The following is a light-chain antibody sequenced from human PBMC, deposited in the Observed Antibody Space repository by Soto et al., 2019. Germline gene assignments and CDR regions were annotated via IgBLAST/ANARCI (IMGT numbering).Light chain of an antibody. Sequence: QSALTQPASVSGSPGQSITISCSGTNSDVGGYNYVSWYQQHPGKAPKLMIYDVSYRPSGISNRFSGSKSDNTASLTISGLRAEDEADYYCSSYTTSSLYVFGTGTQLTVL. CDR3: SSYTTSSLYV. V-gene: IGLV2-14*01. CDR1: NSDVGGYNY. CDR2: DVS. J-gene: IGLJ1*01.